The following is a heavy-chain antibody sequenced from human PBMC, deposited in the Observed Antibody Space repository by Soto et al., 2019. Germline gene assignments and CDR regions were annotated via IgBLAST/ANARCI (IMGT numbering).Heavy chain of an antibody. CDR2: IYSNDNT. D-gene: IGHD3-9*01. CDR3: ARHPPPYDILTGINWFDP. CDR1: GGSVSSNSYS. Sequence: LPETLSLTCTVSGGSVSSNSYSWGWVRQSPGKGLEWIGTIYSNDNTHYNPSLLSRVTISVDTSKNEFSLRLNSVAAADTAVYYCARHPPPYDILTGINWFDPWGQGTLVTVSS. V-gene: IGHV4-39*01. J-gene: IGHJ5*02.